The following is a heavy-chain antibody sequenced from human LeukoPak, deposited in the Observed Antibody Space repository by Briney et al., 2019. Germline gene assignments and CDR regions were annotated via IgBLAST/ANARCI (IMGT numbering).Heavy chain of an antibody. V-gene: IGHV4-61*01. CDR1: GYSITSGFY. CDR3: ARAYYYDSSGYLFDY. D-gene: IGHD3-22*01. CDR2: IYYSGST. Sequence: PSETLSLTCTVSGYSITSGFYRGWIRQPPGKGLEWIGYIYYSGSTNYNPSLKSRVTISVDTSKNQFSLKLSSVTAADTAVYYCARAYYYDSSGYLFDYWGQGTLVTVSS. J-gene: IGHJ4*02.